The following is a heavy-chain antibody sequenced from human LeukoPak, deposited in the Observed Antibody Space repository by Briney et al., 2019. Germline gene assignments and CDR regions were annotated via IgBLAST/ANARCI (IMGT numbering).Heavy chain of an antibody. V-gene: IGHV1-18*01. J-gene: IGHJ6*02. CDR3: ARDGGEYCSGGSCLASHYYYGMDV. D-gene: IGHD2-15*01. Sequence: ASVKVSCKASGYTFTSYGISWVRQAPGQGLEWMGWISAYNGNTNLAQKLQGRVTMTTDTSTSTAYMELRSLRSDDTAVYYCARDGGEYCSGGSCLASHYYYGMDVWGQGTTVTVSS. CDR2: ISAYNGNT. CDR1: GYTFTSYG.